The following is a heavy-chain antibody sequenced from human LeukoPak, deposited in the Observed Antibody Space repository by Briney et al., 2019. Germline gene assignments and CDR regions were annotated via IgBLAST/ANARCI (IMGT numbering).Heavy chain of an antibody. Sequence: GESLQISCKGSGYSFTSYWIGWVRQMPGKGLEWMGIIYPGDSETRYSPSFQGQVTISADKSINTAYLQWSSLKASDTAMYYCARSGFRYFDWFDYWGQGTLVTVSS. CDR3: ARSGFRYFDWFDY. CDR1: GYSFTSYW. CDR2: IYPGDSET. V-gene: IGHV5-51*01. D-gene: IGHD3-9*01. J-gene: IGHJ4*02.